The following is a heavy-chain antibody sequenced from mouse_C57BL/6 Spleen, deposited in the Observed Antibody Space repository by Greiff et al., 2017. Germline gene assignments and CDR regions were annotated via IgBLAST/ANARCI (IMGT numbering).Heavy chain of an antibody. V-gene: IGHV1-82*01. CDR1: GYAFSSSW. CDR3: ARSYGNYEETFDY. Sequence: VKLMESGPELVKPGASVKISCKASGYAFSSSWMNWVKQRPGKGLEWIGRIYPGDGDTNYNGKFKGKATLTADKSSSTAYMQLSSLTSEDSAVYFCARSYGNYEETFDYWGQGTTLTVSS. CDR2: IYPGDGDT. D-gene: IGHD2-10*02. J-gene: IGHJ2*01.